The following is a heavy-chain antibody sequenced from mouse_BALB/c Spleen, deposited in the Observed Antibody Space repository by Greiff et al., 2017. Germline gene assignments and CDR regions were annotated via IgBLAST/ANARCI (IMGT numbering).Heavy chain of an antibody. V-gene: IGHV5-6-3*01. CDR1: GFTFSSYG. J-gene: IGHJ3*01. CDR2: INSNGGST. CDR3: ARDYWFFY. Sequence: EVNVVESGGGLVQPGGSLKLSCAASGFTFSSYGMSWVRQTPDKRLELVATINSNGGSTYYPDSVKGRFTISRDNAKNTLYLQMSSLKSEDTAMYYCARDYWFFYWGQGTLVTVSA.